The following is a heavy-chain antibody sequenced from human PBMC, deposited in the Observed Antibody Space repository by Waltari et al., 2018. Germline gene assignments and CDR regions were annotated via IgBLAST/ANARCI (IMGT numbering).Heavy chain of an antibody. CDR2: IYYSGST. CDR3: AREVTKTFDY. J-gene: IGHJ4*02. V-gene: IGHV4-34*01. D-gene: IGHD4-17*01. Sequence: QEQLQQWGAGLLRPSETLSLTCAVYGGSFSDHHWSWIRQPPGKGLEGIGYIYYSGSTDDNPSLKSRVTISVDTSKNQFSLKLSSVTAADTAVYYCAREVTKTFDYWGQGTLVTVSS. CDR1: GGSFSDHH.